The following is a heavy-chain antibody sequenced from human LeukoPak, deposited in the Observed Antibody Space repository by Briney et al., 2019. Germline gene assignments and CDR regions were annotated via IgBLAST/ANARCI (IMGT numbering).Heavy chain of an antibody. CDR2: ISYDGSNK. CDR3: AKAARLFGYYYMDV. J-gene: IGHJ6*03. Sequence: GGSLRLSCAASGFTFSSYGMHWVRQAPGKGLEWVAVISYDGSNKYYADSVKGRFTISRDNSKNTLYLQMNSLRAEDTAVYYCAKAARLFGYYYMDVWGKGTTVTVFS. V-gene: IGHV3-30*18. CDR1: GFTFSSYG. D-gene: IGHD6-6*01.